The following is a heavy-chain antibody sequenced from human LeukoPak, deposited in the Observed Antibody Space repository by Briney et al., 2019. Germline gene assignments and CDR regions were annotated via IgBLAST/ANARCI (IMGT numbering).Heavy chain of an antibody. Sequence: GGSLRLSCAASGFTFSSYAVSWVRQAPGKGLEWVSAISGSGGSTYYADSVKGRFTISRDNSKNTLYLQMNSLRAEDAAVYYCAKIPYYDFWSGDYYYGMDVWGQGTTVTVSS. V-gene: IGHV3-23*01. CDR3: AKIPYYDFWSGDYYYGMDV. CDR1: GFTFSSYA. D-gene: IGHD3-3*01. J-gene: IGHJ6*02. CDR2: ISGSGGST.